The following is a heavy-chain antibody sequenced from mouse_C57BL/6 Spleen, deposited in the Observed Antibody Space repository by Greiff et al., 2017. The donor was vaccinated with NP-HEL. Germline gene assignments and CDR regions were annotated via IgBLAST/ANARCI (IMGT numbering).Heavy chain of an antibody. D-gene: IGHD4-1*01. V-gene: IGHV5-9-1*02. CDR1: GFTFSSYA. CDR3: TREELGRYYAMDY. J-gene: IGHJ4*01. Sequence: EVQGVESGKGLVKPGGSLKLSCAASGFTFSSYAMSWVRQTPEKRLEWVAYISSGGDYIYYADTVKGRFTISRDNARNTLYLQMSSLKSEDTAMYYCTREELGRYYAMDYWGQGTSVTVSS. CDR2: ISSGGDYI.